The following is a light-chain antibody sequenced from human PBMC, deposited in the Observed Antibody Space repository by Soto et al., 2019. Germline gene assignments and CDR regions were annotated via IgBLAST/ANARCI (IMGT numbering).Light chain of an antibody. CDR3: SSYTSSSTLV. Sequence: QSALTQPASVSGSPGQSITISCTGTSSDVGAYNYVSWYQQHPGKAPKLMIYEVSHRPSGVSNRFSGSKSGNTASLTISGLQAEDEPDYYCSSYTSSSTLVFGTGTKVTVL. CDR2: EVS. J-gene: IGLJ1*01. V-gene: IGLV2-14*01. CDR1: SSDVGAYNY.